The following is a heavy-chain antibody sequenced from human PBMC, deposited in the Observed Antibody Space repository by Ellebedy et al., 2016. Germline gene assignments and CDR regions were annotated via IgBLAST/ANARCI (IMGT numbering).Heavy chain of an antibody. Sequence: ASVKVSXXASGYTFSNYGITWVRQAPGQGLEWMGWISAYNGNTNYAQKLQGRVTMTTDTSTSTAYMELRSLRSDDTAMYYCARQQLVQGGFDMWGQGTVVTVSS. D-gene: IGHD6-13*01. CDR1: GYTFSNYG. CDR3: ARQQLVQGGFDM. CDR2: ISAYNGNT. V-gene: IGHV1-18*01. J-gene: IGHJ3*02.